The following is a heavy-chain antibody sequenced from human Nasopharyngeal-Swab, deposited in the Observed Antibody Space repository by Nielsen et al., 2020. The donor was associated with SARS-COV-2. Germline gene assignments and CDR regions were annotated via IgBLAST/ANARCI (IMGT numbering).Heavy chain of an antibody. V-gene: IGHV3-23*01. Sequence: GGSLRLSCAASGFTFRSHAMSWVRQAPGKGLEWVSGISFGGVSTYYADSVKGRFTISRDNSKNTLYLQMNSLRAEDTAVYYCARPYSGSYYGAFDIWGQGTMVTVSS. D-gene: IGHD1-26*01. CDR2: ISFGGVST. CDR1: GFTFRSHA. J-gene: IGHJ3*02. CDR3: ARPYSGSYYGAFDI.